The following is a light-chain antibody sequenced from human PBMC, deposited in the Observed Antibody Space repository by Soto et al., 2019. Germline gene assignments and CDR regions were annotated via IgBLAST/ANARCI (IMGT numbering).Light chain of an antibody. Sequence: EIVLTQSPGTLSLSPGERATLSCRASQSVSNNYLAWYQQKPGQAPMLLIYGASNRATGIPDRFNGSGSGTDFTLTISRLEPEDFAVYYCQQYGSSGTFGQGTKVEIK. CDR2: GAS. CDR1: QSVSNNY. V-gene: IGKV3-20*01. J-gene: IGKJ1*01. CDR3: QQYGSSGT.